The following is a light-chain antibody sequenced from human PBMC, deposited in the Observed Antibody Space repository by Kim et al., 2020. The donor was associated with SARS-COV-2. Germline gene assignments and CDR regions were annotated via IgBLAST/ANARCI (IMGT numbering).Light chain of an antibody. CDR1: SSDVGSYNL. Sequence: GQSITISCTGTSSDVGSYNLVSWDQQHPGKAPKLMIYEGSKRPSGVSNRFSGSKSGNTASLTISGLQAEDEADYYCCSYAGSSTVVFGGGTQLTVL. J-gene: IGLJ2*01. CDR3: CSYAGSSTVV. CDR2: EGS. V-gene: IGLV2-23*01.